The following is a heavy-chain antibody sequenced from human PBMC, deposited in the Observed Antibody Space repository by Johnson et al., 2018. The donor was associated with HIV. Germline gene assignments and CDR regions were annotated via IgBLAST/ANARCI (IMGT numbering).Heavy chain of an antibody. Sequence: VLLVESGGGLVQPGGSLRLSCAASGITVGTNYMSWVRQAPGKGLEWVSVIFSVGDVYYADSVQGRFTISRDNSKNTLYLQMNSLRAEDTAVYYCAREGGQWLVLVDAFDIWGQGTMVTVSS. D-gene: IGHD6-19*01. CDR2: IFSVGDV. J-gene: IGHJ3*02. V-gene: IGHV3-66*02. CDR1: GITVGTNY. CDR3: AREGGQWLVLVDAFDI.